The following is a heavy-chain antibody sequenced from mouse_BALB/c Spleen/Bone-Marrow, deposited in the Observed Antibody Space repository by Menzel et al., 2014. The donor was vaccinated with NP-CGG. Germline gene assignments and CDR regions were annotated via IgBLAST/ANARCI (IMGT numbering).Heavy chain of an antibody. CDR2: IEPANGNT. J-gene: IGHJ3*01. V-gene: IGHV14-3*02. CDR1: GFNIKDTY. CDR3: ARGKGTYLGFAY. D-gene: IGHD2-10*01. Sequence: EVKLVESGAELVKPGASVKLSCTASGFNIKDTYMNWVKQRPEQGLEWIGRIEPANGNTKYDPKFQGKATITTDTSSNTAYLQLSSLTSEDTAVYYCARGKGTYLGFAYWGQGTLVTVSA.